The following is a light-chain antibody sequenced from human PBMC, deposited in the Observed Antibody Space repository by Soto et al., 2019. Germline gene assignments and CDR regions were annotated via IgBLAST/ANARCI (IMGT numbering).Light chain of an antibody. V-gene: IGKV1-8*01. J-gene: IGKJ4*01. CDR3: QQYYSYLALT. CDR2: AAS. CDR1: QGISSY. Sequence: AIRMTQSPSSLSASTGDRVTITCRASQGISSYLAWYQQKPGKAPKLLIYAASTLQSGVPSRFSGSGSGTDFTLTISCLQSEDFATYYCQQYYSYLALTFGGGTKVDIK.